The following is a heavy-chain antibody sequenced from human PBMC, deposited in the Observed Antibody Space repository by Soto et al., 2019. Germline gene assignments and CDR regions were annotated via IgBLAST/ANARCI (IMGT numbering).Heavy chain of an antibody. CDR3: ARSPVVPAAIYDFDY. Sequence: GGSLRLSCAASGITVRPNYMSWVRQAPGKGLEWVSVIYSDGKTYYADSVKGRFTISRDNSKNTLYLQMNSLRAEDTAVYYCARSPVVPAAIYDFDYWGQATLPIFSS. D-gene: IGHD2-2*01. CDR1: GITVRPNY. V-gene: IGHV3-53*05. CDR2: IYSDGKT. J-gene: IGHJ4*02.